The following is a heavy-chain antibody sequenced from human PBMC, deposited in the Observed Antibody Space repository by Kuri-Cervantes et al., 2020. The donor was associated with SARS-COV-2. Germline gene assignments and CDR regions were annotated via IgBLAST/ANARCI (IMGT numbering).Heavy chain of an antibody. V-gene: IGHV3-11*01. CDR3: ARSPPREGYCSSTSCYYYYYGMDV. CDR1: GFTFSDYY. Sequence: GSLRLSCAASGFTFSDYYMSWIRQAPGKGLEWVSYVSSSGSTIYYADSVKGRFTISRDNAKNSLYLQMNSLRAEDTAVYYCARSPPREGYCSSTSCYYYYYGMDVWGQGTTVTVSS. CDR2: VSSSGSTI. D-gene: IGHD2-2*01. J-gene: IGHJ6*02.